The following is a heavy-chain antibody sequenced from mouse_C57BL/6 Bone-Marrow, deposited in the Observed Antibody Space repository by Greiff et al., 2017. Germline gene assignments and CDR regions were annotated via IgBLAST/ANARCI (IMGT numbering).Heavy chain of an antibody. CDR2: INPNNGGT. Sequence: EVQLQQSGPELVKPGASVKISCKASGYTFTDYYMNWVKQSHGKSLEWIGDINPNNGGTSYNQKFKGKATLTVDKYSSTAYMELRSLTSEDSAVYYCARAYYYAMDYWGQGTSVTVSS. CDR1: GYTFTDYY. J-gene: IGHJ4*01. CDR3: ARAYYYAMDY. V-gene: IGHV1-26*01.